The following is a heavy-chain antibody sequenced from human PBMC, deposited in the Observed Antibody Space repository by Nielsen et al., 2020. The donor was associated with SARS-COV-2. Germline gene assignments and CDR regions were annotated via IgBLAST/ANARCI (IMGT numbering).Heavy chain of an antibody. V-gene: IGHV4-59*12. J-gene: IGHJ6*02. D-gene: IGHD6-13*01. Sequence: SETLSLTCTVSGGSISSYYWSWIRQPPGKGLEWIGYIYYSGSTNYNPSLKSRVTISVDTSKNQFSLKLSSVTAADTAVYYCARDHSSSWYYYYGMDVWGQGTTVTVS. CDR3: ARDHSSSWYYYYGMDV. CDR2: IYYSGST. CDR1: GGSISSYY.